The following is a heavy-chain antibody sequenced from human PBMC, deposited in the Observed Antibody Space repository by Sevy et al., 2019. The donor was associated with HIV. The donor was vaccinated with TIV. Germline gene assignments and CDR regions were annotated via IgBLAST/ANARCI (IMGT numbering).Heavy chain of an antibody. CDR2: IYYTGIT. D-gene: IGHD3-22*01. CDR1: GGSMNYYY. J-gene: IGHJ3*02. CDR3: ARVHYDVGSGAAFDI. Sequence: SETLSLSCTVSGGSMNYYYWTWIRQPPGKGLEWIGYIYYTGITTYKSSLQSRVTISIDTSKNHFSLKLISVTTADTAVYYCARVHYDVGSGAAFDIWGQGTMLTVSS. V-gene: IGHV4-59*01.